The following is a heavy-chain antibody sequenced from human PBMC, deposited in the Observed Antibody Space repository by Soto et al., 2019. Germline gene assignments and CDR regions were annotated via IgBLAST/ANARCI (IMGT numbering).Heavy chain of an antibody. CDR3: GRDRPIRAYYYYGMDV. CDR1: GFTFSSYD. V-gene: IGHV3-13*01. Sequence: PGGSLRLSCAASGFTFSSYDMHWVRQATGKGLEWVSAIGTAGDTYYPGSVKGRFTISRENAKNSLYLQMNSLRAEDTAVYYCGRDRPIRAYYYYGMDVWGQGTTVTVS. J-gene: IGHJ6*02. CDR2: IGTAGDT. D-gene: IGHD3-3*02.